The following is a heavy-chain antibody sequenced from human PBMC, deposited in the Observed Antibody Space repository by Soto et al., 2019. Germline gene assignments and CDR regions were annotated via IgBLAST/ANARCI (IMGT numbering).Heavy chain of an antibody. CDR1: GYTFTSYA. J-gene: IGHJ3*02. CDR3: ARDDIVVVPTAHNAFDI. CDR2: INADNGNT. Sequence: GASVKVSCKASGYTFTSYAMHWVRQAPGQRLEWMGWINADNGNTKYSQKFQGRVTITRDTSASTAYMELSSLRSEDTAVYYCARDDIVVVPTAHNAFDIWGQGTMVTVSS. D-gene: IGHD2-2*01. V-gene: IGHV1-3*01.